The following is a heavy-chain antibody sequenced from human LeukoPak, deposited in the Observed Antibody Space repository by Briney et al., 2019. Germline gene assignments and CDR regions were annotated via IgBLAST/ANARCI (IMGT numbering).Heavy chain of an antibody. Sequence: GSLRLSCAASGFTFSSYWMSWVRQAPGKGLEWIGSIYYSGSTYYNPSLKSRVTISVDTSKNQFSLKLSSVTAADTAVYYCARLGIIGGYYYMDVRGKGTTVTVSS. V-gene: IGHV4-39*07. CDR2: IYYSGST. CDR3: ARLGIIGGYYYMDV. J-gene: IGHJ6*03. CDR1: GFTFSSYW.